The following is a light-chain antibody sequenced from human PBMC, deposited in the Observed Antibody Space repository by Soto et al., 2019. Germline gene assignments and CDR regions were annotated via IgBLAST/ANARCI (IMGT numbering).Light chain of an antibody. Sequence: EVVWTQSPGTLCFSLRERATRPWGARQSVRSNLAWYQQKPGQAPRLLIYGASTRATGIPARFRGSGSGTEFTLTISSLQSEESAVYFCQHSNNWPPWTFGKGTKV. V-gene: IGKV3-15*01. CDR1: QSVRSN. J-gene: IGKJ1*01. CDR3: QHSNNWPPWT. CDR2: GAS.